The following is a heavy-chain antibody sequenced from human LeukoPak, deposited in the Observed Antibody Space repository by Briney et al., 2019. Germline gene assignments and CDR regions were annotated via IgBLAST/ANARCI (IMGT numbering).Heavy chain of an antibody. V-gene: IGHV3-74*01. CDR2: VNNDGSRT. CDR1: GFTFSSYW. D-gene: IGHD2-15*01. J-gene: IGHJ3*01. Sequence: GGSLRLSCAASGFTFSSYWMHWVRQAPGKGLVWVSHVNNDGSRTTYADSVKGRFTVSRDNAKNTLYLQMNSLRAEDTAVYYCVRSGFCSGADCRGAFDVWGQGAMVTVSS. CDR3: VRSGFCSGADCRGAFDV.